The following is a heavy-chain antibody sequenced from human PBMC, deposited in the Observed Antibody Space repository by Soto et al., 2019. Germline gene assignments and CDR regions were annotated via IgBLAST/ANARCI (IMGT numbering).Heavy chain of an antibody. J-gene: IGHJ4*02. Sequence: QVQLVQSGAEVKKPGASVKVSCKPSGYTLNTYYLHWVRQAPGQGLEWMGIIHPSGGGTTYAQKCRRRGTVTGDTSTSTVSMDWSSLRSADTAVYYCARGGHIALVTDSFDYWGQGTLVTVSS. D-gene: IGHD2-21*02. CDR3: ARGGHIALVTDSFDY. CDR2: IHPSGGGT. CDR1: GYTLNTYY. V-gene: IGHV1-46*02.